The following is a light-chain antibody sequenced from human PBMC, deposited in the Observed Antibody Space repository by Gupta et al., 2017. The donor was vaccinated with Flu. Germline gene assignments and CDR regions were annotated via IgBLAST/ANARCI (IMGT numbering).Light chain of an antibody. J-gene: IGKJ2*03. CDR2: MGS. Sequence: DIVMTQSPLSLPVTPGEPASISCRSSQRLLHRNGYNYLHWYVQKPGQSPQLLIYMGSRRASGVPDRFSGSGSGTDFTLEISRVEAEDVGVYYCIQALQTPPYSFGQGTNLEIK. V-gene: IGKV2-28*01. CDR3: IQALQTPPYS. CDR1: QRLLHRNGYNY.